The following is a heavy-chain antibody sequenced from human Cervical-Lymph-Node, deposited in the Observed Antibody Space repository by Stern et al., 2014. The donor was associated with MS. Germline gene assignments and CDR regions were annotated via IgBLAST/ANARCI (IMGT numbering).Heavy chain of an antibody. Sequence: QVQLVESGGGVVQPGRSLRLSCAASGFTFSTYGMHWVRQAPDKGLEWVALISYDGSNNYYADFVKGRFTISRDNSKNTLYLQMNSLRAEDTSVYFCAKSRSYYYGMDVWGQGTTVTVSS. J-gene: IGHJ6*02. CDR3: AKSRSYYYGMDV. CDR1: GFTFSTYG. V-gene: IGHV3-30*18. CDR2: ISYDGSNN.